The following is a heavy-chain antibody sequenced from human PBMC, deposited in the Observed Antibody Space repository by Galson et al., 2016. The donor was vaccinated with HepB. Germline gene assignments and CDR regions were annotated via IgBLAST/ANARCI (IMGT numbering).Heavy chain of an antibody. D-gene: IGHD1-14*01. CDR1: GGSLGANY. Sequence: SETLSLTCGVLGGSLGANYWSWIRQAPGKGLEWIREIRPNGATNYNPSLKSRITMSLDASKNEFTLNLASVTAADTAVYYCARGGTWLTYCDYWGQGTLVTVSS. CDR3: ARGGTWLTYCDY. J-gene: IGHJ4*02. V-gene: IGHV4-34*01. CDR2: IRPNGAT.